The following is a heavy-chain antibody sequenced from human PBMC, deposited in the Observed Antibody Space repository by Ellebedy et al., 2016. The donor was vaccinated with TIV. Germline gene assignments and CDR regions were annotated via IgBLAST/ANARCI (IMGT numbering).Heavy chain of an antibody. Sequence: AASVKVSCKASGYNFTSYGISWVRQARGQGLEWMGWISAYNGNTNYAQTLQGRVTMTTDTSTSTAYMELRSLRSDDTAVYYCSRHGISVRLAMAGYYYYYGMVVWGQGTTVTVSS. V-gene: IGHV1-18*01. J-gene: IGHJ6*02. CDR1: GYNFTSYG. CDR2: ISAYNGNT. D-gene: IGHD6-19*01. CDR3: SRHGISVRLAMAGYYYYYGMVV.